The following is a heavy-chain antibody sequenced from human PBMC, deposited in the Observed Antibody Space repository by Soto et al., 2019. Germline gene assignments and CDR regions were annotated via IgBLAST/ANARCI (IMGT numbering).Heavy chain of an antibody. CDR2: LSAGGRST. CDR1: GFTFTSYA. J-gene: IGHJ6*01. CDR3: ARDPGGYYSSGLDV. D-gene: IGHD3-10*01. V-gene: IGHV3-23*01. Sequence: EVQLLESGGNLIQPGGSLRLSCAASGFTFTSYAMSWVRQAPGKGLEWVSALSAGGRSTYYADSVRGRFTISRDNSKNTLYLQMNSLRAEDTGVYYCARDPGGYYSSGLDVWGQGTTVTVSS.